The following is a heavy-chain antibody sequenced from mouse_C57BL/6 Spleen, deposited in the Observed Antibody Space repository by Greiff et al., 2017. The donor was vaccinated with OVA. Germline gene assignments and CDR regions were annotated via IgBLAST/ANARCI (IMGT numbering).Heavy chain of an antibody. J-gene: IGHJ2*01. CDR1: GFTFSSYA. CDR3: ARDDYYGSSYEGNPYYFDY. D-gene: IGHD1-1*01. CDR2: ISDGGSYT. V-gene: IGHV5-4*01. Sequence: EVMLVESGGGLVKPGGSLKLSCAASGFTFSSYAMSWVRQTPEKRLEWVATISDGGSYTYYPDNVKGRFPISRDNAKNNLYLQMSHLKSEDTAMYYCARDDYYGSSYEGNPYYFDYWGQGTTLTVSS.